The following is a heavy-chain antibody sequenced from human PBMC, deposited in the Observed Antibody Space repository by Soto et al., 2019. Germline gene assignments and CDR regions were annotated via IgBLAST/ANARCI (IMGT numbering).Heavy chain of an antibody. V-gene: IGHV3-21*01. D-gene: IGHD6-13*01. Sequence: GGSLRLSCAASGFTFSSYGMNWVRQAPGKGLEWVSSISSSSYKNYAESVKGRFTISRDNAKNSLYLQMNSLRAEDTAVYYCARDPTDSKYYYYYGMDVWGQGTTVTVS. J-gene: IGHJ6*02. CDR1: GFTFSSYG. CDR2: ISSSSYK. CDR3: ARDPTDSKYYYYYGMDV.